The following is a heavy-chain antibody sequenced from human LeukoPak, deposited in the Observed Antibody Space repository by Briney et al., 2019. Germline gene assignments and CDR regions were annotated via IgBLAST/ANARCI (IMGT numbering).Heavy chain of an antibody. V-gene: IGHV1-69*01. J-gene: IGHJ2*01. CDR3: ARLRVVVNRGDWYFDL. CDR1: GGTFSSYA. D-gene: IGHD3-22*01. CDR2: IIPIFGTA. Sequence: ASVKVSCKASGGTFSSYAISWVRQAPGQGLEWMGGIIPIFGTANYAQKFQGRVTITADESTSTAYMELSSLRSEDTAVYHCARLRVVVNRGDWYFDLWGRGTLVTVSS.